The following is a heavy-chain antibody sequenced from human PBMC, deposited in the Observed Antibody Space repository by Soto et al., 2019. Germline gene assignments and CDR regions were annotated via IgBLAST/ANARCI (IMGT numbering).Heavy chain of an antibody. CDR3: TTDSYSTIIIVRFDY. CDR2: IKSKTDGGTT. D-gene: IGHD3-22*01. J-gene: IGHJ4*01. CDR1: GFTFSNAW. Sequence: GGSLRLSCAASGFTFSNAWINWVRQAPGEGLEWVGRIKSKTDGGTTDFAEPVKGRFAISRDDSNNMVYLQMSSLKIEDTAVYYCTTDSYSTIIIVRFDYWGHGTLVTVSS. V-gene: IGHV3-15*07.